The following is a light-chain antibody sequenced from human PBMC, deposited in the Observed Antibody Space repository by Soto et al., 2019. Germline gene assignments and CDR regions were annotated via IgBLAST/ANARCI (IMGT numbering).Light chain of an antibody. CDR2: EVS. CDR3: SSYTSSITVDVV. J-gene: IGLJ2*01. Sequence: QSALTQPASVSGSPGQSITISCTGTSSDVGGYDYVSWYQHLPGKAPKLIIYEVSNRPSGVSNRFSGSKSGNTASLTISGLQAEDEADYYCSSYTSSITVDVVFGGGTKVTVL. CDR1: SSDVGGYDY. V-gene: IGLV2-14*01.